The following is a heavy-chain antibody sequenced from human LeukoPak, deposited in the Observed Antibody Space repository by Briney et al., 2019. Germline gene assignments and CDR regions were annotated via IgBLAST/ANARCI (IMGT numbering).Heavy chain of an antibody. CDR3: ARDLNYFDY. CDR1: GFTFSSFW. J-gene: IGHJ4*02. V-gene: IGHV3-7*01. CDR2: IKQDGSEK. Sequence: PGGSLRLSCAASGFTFSSFWMTWVRQAPGKGLEWVANIKQDGSEKYYVDSMRGRFTISRDNATNSLYLQMNSLRAEDTAVYYCARDLNYFDYWGQGTLVTVSS.